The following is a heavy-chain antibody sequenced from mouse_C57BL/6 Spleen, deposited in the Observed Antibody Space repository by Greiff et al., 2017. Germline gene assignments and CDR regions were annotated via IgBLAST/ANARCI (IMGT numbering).Heavy chain of an antibody. CDR1: GYAFSSYW. Sequence: LQESGAELVKPGASVKISCKASGYAFSSYWMNWVKQRPGKGLEWIGQIYPGDGDTNYNGKFKGKATLTADKSSSTAYMQLSSLTSEDSAVYFCARSRWSLPMDYWGQGTSVTVSS. CDR3: ARSRWSLPMDY. V-gene: IGHV1-80*01. D-gene: IGHD1-1*02. J-gene: IGHJ4*01. CDR2: IYPGDGDT.